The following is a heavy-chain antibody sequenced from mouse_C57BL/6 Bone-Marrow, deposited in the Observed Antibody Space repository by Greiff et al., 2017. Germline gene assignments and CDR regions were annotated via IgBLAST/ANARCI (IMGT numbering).Heavy chain of an antibody. CDR3: AREYDYEYYYAMDY. V-gene: IGHV1-64*01. Sequence: QVHVKQPGAELVKPGASVKLSCKASGYTFTSYWMHWVKQRPGQGLEWIGMIHPNSGSTNYNEKFKSKATLTVDKSSSTAYMQLSSLTSEDSAVYYCAREYDYEYYYAMDYWGQGTSVTVSS. CDR1: GYTFTSYW. CDR2: IHPNSGST. D-gene: IGHD2-4*01. J-gene: IGHJ4*01.